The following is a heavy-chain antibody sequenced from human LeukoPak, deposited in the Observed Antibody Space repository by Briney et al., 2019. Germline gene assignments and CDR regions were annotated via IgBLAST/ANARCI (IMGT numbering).Heavy chain of an antibody. V-gene: IGHV3-23*01. Sequence: GSLRLSCEAPGFTFSSYVMSWVRQAPGKGLEWVSAISGSGDTTYYADSVKGRFTISRDNSKNTLYLQMDTLRAEDTAVYYCASTRRFSSSWDRGFLDYWGQGTLVTVSS. CDR3: ASTRRFSSSWDRGFLDY. J-gene: IGHJ4*02. CDR1: GFTFSSYV. CDR2: ISGSGDTT. D-gene: IGHD6-13*01.